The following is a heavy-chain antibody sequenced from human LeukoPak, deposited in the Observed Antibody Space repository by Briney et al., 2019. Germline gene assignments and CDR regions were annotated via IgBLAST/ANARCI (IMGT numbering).Heavy chain of an antibody. V-gene: IGHV4-31*03. CDR1: GGSISSDGYY. D-gene: IGHD5-18*01. Sequence: TSETLSLTCTVSGGSISSDGYYWNWIRQHPGKGLEWIGYIYYSGGTYYNPSLESRVTISVDTSKNQFSLKLSSVTAADTAVYYCAIDHSYGYGYFDYWGQGTLVTVSS. J-gene: IGHJ4*02. CDR3: AIDHSYGYGYFDY. CDR2: IYYSGGT.